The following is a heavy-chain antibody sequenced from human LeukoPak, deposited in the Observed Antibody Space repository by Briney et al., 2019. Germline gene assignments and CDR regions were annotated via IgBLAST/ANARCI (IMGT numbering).Heavy chain of an antibody. CDR1: GFTFSSYW. D-gene: IGHD3-3*01. V-gene: IGHV3-7*01. Sequence: VGSLRLSCAASGFTFSSYWMSWVRQAPGKGLEWVANIKQDGSEKYYVDSVKGRFTISRDNAKNSLYLQMNSLRAEDTAVYYCAREASKNFWSGYLFDYWGQGTLVTVSS. CDR2: IKQDGSEK. J-gene: IGHJ4*02. CDR3: AREASKNFWSGYLFDY.